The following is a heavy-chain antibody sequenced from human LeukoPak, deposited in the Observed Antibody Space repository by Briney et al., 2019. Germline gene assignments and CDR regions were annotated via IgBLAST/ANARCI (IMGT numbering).Heavy chain of an antibody. Sequence: PGGSLRLSCSASGFTFRDYGMHWVRQAPGKGLEWVAHIRHDGSKAFYADSVEGRFTISRDNVKNTLYLQMNSLRVEDSAVYYCAKVVGYSDYWGQGTLVTVSS. CDR2: IRHDGSKA. CDR1: GFTFRDYG. J-gene: IGHJ4*02. D-gene: IGHD5-12*01. V-gene: IGHV3-30*02. CDR3: AKVVGYSDY.